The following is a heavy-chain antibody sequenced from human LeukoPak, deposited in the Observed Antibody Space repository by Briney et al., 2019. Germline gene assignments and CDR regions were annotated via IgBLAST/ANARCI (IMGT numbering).Heavy chain of an antibody. V-gene: IGHV4-59*01. CDR1: GGSISNYY. CDR3: AKSYDSSGDYNY. Sequence: SGTLSLTCTVSGGSISNYYWSWIRQPPGKGLEWIGYIYYSGSTNYNPPPKSRVTISVDTSKKQFSLRLSSVTAADTAVYYCAKSYDSSGDYNYWGQGTLVTVSP. CDR2: IYYSGST. J-gene: IGHJ4*02. D-gene: IGHD3-22*01.